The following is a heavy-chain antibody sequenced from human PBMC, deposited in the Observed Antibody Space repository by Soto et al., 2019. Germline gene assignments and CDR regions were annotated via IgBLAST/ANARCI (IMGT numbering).Heavy chain of an antibody. CDR2: IIPIFGTA. V-gene: IGHV1-69*13. J-gene: IGHJ6*02. CDR3: ATNAGYSANYYYYGMDV. D-gene: IGHD1-26*01. Sequence: SVKVSCKASEGTFSSYAISWVRQAPGQGLEWMGGIIPIFGTANYAQKFQGRVTITADESTSTAYMELSSLRSEDTAVYYCATNAGYSANYYYYGMDVWGQGTTVTAP. CDR1: EGTFSSYA.